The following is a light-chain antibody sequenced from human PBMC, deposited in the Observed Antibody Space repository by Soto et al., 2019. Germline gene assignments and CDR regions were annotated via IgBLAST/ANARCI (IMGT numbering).Light chain of an antibody. Sequence: QSVLTQPASVSGSPGQSITISCTGTSSDFGGYNYVSWYQQHPGKAPKLMIYDVSNRPSGVSNRFSGSKSGNTASLTFSGLQAEDEADYYCSSYTSSSTLYVFGTGTKVTVL. CDR2: DVS. CDR3: SSYTSSSTLYV. V-gene: IGLV2-14*01. J-gene: IGLJ1*01. CDR1: SSDFGGYNY.